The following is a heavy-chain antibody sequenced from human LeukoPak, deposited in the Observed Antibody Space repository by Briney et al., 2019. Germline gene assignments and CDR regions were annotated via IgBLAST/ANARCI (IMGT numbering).Heavy chain of an antibody. V-gene: IGHV1-8*01. CDR1: GYTFTSYD. CDR2: MNPNSGNT. CDR3: ARGAAAGSLIDV. D-gene: IGHD6-13*01. J-gene: IGHJ6*04. Sequence: ASVKVSCKAPGYTFTSYDINWVRQATGQGLEWMGWMNPNSGNTGYAQKFQGRVTMTRNTSISTAYMELSSLRSEDTAVYYCARGAAAGSLIDVWGKGTTVTVSS.